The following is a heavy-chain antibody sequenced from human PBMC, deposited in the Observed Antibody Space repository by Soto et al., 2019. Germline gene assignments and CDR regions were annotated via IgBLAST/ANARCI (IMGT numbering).Heavy chain of an antibody. CDR3: ALYAIGYCSSTSCRSFDY. CDR2: IYYSGST. J-gene: IGHJ4*02. D-gene: IGHD2-2*01. V-gene: IGHV4-31*03. CDR1: GGSISSGGYY. Sequence: SETLSLTCTVSGGSISSGGYYWSWIRQHPGKGLEWIGYIYYSGSTYYNPSLKSRVTISVDTSKNQFSLKLSSVTAADTAVYYCALYAIGYCSSTSCRSFDYWGQGTLVTVSS.